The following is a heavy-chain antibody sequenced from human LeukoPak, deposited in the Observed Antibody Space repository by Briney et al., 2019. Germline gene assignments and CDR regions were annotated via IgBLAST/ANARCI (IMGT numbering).Heavy chain of an antibody. V-gene: IGHV4-4*07. CDR2: IYTSGST. CDR3: ARAPIAYCSSTSCYGFDI. Sequence: SETLSLTCTVSGGSISSYYWSWIRQPAGKGLEWIGRIYTSGSTNYNPSLKSRVTMLVDTSKNQFSLKLSSVTAADTAVYYCARAPIAYCSSTSCYGFDIWGQGTMVTVSS. J-gene: IGHJ3*02. D-gene: IGHD2-2*01. CDR1: GGSISSYY.